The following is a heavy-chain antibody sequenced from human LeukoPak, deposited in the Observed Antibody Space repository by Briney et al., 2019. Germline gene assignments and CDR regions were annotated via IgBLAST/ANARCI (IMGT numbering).Heavy chain of an antibody. CDR2: ITGGSGAK. V-gene: IGHV3-23*01. CDR1: GFTFSSFA. D-gene: IGHD6-19*01. Sequence: PGGSLRLSCTVSGFTFSSFAMSWVRQAPGKGLEWVSTITGGSGAKYYADSVKGRFTISRDNSKDTLYLQMHSLRAEDTAVYFCAKDTPLTTYTSGWSSNSFDDWGQGTLVAVSS. J-gene: IGHJ4*02. CDR3: AKDTPLTTYTSGWSSNSFDD.